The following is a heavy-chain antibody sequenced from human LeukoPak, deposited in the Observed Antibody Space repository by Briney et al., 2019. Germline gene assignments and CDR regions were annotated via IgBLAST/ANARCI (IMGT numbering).Heavy chain of an antibody. CDR3: ARAGWKGCSGYDLDY. CDR2: IYPGDSDT. CDR1: GYSFTSYW. Sequence: GESLKISCKGSGYSFTSYWIGWVRQMPGKGLEWMGIIYPGDSDTRYSPSFQGQVTISADKSISTAYLQWSSMKASDTAMYYCARAGWKGCSGYDLDYWGQGTLVTVSS. J-gene: IGHJ4*02. D-gene: IGHD5-12*01. V-gene: IGHV5-51*01.